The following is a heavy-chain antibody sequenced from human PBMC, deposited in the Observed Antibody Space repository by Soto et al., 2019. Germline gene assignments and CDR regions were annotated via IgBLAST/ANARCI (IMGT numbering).Heavy chain of an antibody. D-gene: IGHD6-13*01. V-gene: IGHV4-59*01. J-gene: IGHJ6*02. CDR1: GGSSSDYG. CDR3: ARDTRQMVIGHYYYGMDV. Sequence: SEILSLSCTVSGGSSSDYGWSWIRKPPRKGLEWIGYIYYSGSTNYNPSLKSRVTLSVDTSKNQFSLKLSSVTAADTAVYYCARDTRQMVIGHYYYGMDVRGQGTTVTVSS. CDR2: IYYSGST.